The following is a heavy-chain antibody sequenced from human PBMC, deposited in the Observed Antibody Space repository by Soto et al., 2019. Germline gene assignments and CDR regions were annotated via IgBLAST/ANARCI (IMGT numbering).Heavy chain of an antibody. J-gene: IGHJ4*02. CDR1: GFTFSSYA. CDR3: ANLASPGSIAAAGKNY. V-gene: IGHV3-23*01. Sequence: GGSLRLSCAASGFTFSSYAMSWVRQAPGKGLEWVSAISGSGGSTYYADSVKGRFTISRDNSKNTLYLQMNSLRAEDTAVYYCANLASPGSIAAAGKNYWGQGTLVTVSS. D-gene: IGHD6-13*01. CDR2: ISGSGGST.